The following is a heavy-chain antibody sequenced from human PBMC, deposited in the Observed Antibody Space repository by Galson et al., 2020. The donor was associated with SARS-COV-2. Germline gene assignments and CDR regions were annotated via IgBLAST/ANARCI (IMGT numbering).Heavy chain of an antibody. CDR3: AKGSIAVAVDY. CDR2: ISYDGSDK. J-gene: IGHJ4*02. D-gene: IGHD6-19*01. V-gene: IGHV3-30*18. Sequence: GGSLRLSCAASGFTFSGYGMHWVRQAPGKGLEWVAAISYDGSDKYYADSVKGRFTISRDNPKNTLFLQMNSLKTEDTAVYYCAKGSIAVAVDYWGQGTLVTVSS. CDR1: GFTFSGYG.